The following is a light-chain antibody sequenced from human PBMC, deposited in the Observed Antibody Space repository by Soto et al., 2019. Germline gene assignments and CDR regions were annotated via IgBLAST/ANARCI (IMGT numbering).Light chain of an antibody. CDR3: ASYGGNNNFV. V-gene: IGLV2-8*01. Sequence: QSVLTQPPSASGSPGQSVTISCTGTSSDVGGYDYVSWYQQHPGKAPKLMIYEVTKRPSGVPDRFSGSKSGNTASLTVSGLQAEDDADYYCASYGGNNNFVFGSGTRSPS. J-gene: IGLJ1*01. CDR2: EVT. CDR1: SSDVGGYDY.